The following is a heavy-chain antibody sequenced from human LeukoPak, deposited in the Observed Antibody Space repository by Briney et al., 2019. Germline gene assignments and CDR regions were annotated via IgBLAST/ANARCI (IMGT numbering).Heavy chain of an antibody. V-gene: IGHV3-23*01. D-gene: IGHD3-10*01. J-gene: IGHJ3*02. CDR3: AKGSYLWVLNDAFDI. CDR2: ISGSGGST. CDR1: GFTFSSYA. Sequence: GGSPRLSCAASGFTFSSYAMSWVRQAPGKGLEWVSAISGSGGSTYYADSVKGLFTISRDNSKNTLYLQMNSLRAEDTAVYYCAKGSYLWVLNDAFDIWGQGTMVTVSS.